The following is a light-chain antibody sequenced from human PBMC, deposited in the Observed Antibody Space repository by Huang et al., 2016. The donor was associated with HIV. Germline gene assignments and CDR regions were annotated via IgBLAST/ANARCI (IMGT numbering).Light chain of an antibody. V-gene: IGKV3-20*01. J-gene: IGKJ4*01. Sequence: EVVLTQSPATLSLSPGERATVSCRASQIISSGYFAWYQQRPGRAPRLLIHGASTRAACIPDRFSGSGSGTDFILTISRLESEDFALYYCQQYGVAPLTFGGGTRVEIK. CDR1: QIISSGY. CDR2: GAS. CDR3: QQYGVAPLT.